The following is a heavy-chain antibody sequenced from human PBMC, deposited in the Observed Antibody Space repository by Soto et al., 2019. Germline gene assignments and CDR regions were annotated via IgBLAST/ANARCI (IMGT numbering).Heavy chain of an antibody. CDR3: ARGLEFYYDSSGYPHYFDY. V-gene: IGHV4-34*01. CDR2: INHSGST. D-gene: IGHD3-22*01. CDR1: GGSFSGYY. Sequence: QVQLQQWGAGLLKPSETLSLTCAVYGGSFSGYYWSWIRQPPGKGLEWIGEINHSGSTNYNSSLXSRVTISVDTSXXXFXXKLSSVTAADTAVYYCARGLEFYYDSSGYPHYFDYWGQGTLVTVSS. J-gene: IGHJ4*02.